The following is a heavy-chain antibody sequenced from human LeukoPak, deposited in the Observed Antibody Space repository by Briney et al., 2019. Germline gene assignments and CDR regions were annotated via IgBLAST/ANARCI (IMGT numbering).Heavy chain of an antibody. CDR1: GVTFSSYA. J-gene: IGHJ4*02. D-gene: IGHD3-10*01. Sequence: GGSLRLSCAASGVTFSSYALNWVRQAPGKGLEWASGISGSGGSTYYADSVKGRFTISRDNSKNTLYLQMNSLRAEDTAVYYCAKPNEGVPLQYFDSWGQGTLVTVSS. V-gene: IGHV3-23*01. CDR2: ISGSGGST. CDR3: AKPNEGVPLQYFDS.